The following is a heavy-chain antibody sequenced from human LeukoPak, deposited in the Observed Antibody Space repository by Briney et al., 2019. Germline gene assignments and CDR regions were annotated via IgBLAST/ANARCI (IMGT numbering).Heavy chain of an antibody. CDR3: ARGNYGSGSYYNDLRLGELFTFALFDY. D-gene: IGHD3-10*01. Sequence: PSETLSLTCTVSGGSISSGGYYWSWIRQHPGKGLEWIGYIYYSGSTYYNPSLKGRVTISVDTSKNQFSLKLSSVTAADTAVYYCARGNYGSGSYYNDLRLGELFTFALFDYWGQGTLVTVSS. CDR1: GGSISSGGYY. CDR2: IYYSGST. V-gene: IGHV4-31*03. J-gene: IGHJ4*02.